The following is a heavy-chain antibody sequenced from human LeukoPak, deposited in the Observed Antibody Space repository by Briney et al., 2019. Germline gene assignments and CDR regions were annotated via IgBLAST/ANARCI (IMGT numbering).Heavy chain of an antibody. D-gene: IGHD2-2*01. J-gene: IGHJ6*02. V-gene: IGHV3-30*18. CDR3: AKAHSTSYSLYYYYYGMDV. CDR2: ISYDGSNK. CDR1: GFTFSSYG. Sequence: GRPLRLSCAASGFTFSSYGMHWVRQAPGKGLDWVAVISYDGSNKYYADSVKGRFTISRDNSKNTLYLQMNSLRAEDTAVYYCAKAHSTSYSLYYYYYGMDVWGQGTTVTVSS.